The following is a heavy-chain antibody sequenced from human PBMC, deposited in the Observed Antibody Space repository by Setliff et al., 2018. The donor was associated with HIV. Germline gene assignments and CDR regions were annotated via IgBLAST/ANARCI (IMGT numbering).Heavy chain of an antibody. CDR2: IIPIFGTA. J-gene: IGHJ6*03. CDR1: GGTLSNYA. CDR3: ARLREMATINYYYNYMDV. D-gene: IGHD5-12*01. Sequence: SVKVSCKASGGTLSNYAISGVRQAPGQGLEWMGGIIPIFGTAKYAQKFQGRLTITADESTSTAYMELSSLRSEDTAVYYCARLREMATINYYYNYMDVWGKGTMVTVSS. V-gene: IGHV1-69*13.